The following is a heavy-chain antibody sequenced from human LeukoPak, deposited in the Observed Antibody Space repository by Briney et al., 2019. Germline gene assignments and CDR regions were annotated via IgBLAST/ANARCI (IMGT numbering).Heavy chain of an antibody. D-gene: IGHD6-19*01. CDR1: GFTFSSCA. Sequence: SGGSLRLSCAASGFTFSSCAMSWVRQAPGKGLEWVSAISGSGGSTYYADSVKGRFTISRDNSKNTLFLQMNSLRAEDTAVYYCAKDRRYSSGWYPEWFDYWAQGTLVTVSS. CDR2: ISGSGGST. V-gene: IGHV3-23*01. J-gene: IGHJ4*02. CDR3: AKDRRYSSGWYPEWFDY.